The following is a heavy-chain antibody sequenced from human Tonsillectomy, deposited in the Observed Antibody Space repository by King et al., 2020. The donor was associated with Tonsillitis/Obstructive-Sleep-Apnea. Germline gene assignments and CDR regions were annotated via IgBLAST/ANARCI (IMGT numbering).Heavy chain of an antibody. CDR1: GGSFSGYY. CDR2: INHSGST. D-gene: IGHD3-10*01. CDR3: ARSNDYGSGSYYRYYYYMDV. Sequence: VQLQQWGAGLLKPSETLSLTCGVYGGSFSGYYWSWLRQPPGKGLEWIGEINHSGSTNYNPSLKSRVTISVDTSKNQFSLKLSSVTAADTAVYYCARSNDYGSGSYYRYYYYMDVWGKGTTVTVSS. J-gene: IGHJ6*03. V-gene: IGHV4-34*01.